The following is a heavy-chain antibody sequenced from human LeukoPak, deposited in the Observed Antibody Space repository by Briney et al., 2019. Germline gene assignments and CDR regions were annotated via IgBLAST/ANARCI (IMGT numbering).Heavy chain of an antibody. CDR1: GGSFSGYY. V-gene: IGHV4-34*01. J-gene: IGHJ4*02. D-gene: IGHD1-26*01. CDR3: ARGWRSGSYYRPHFDY. Sequence: SETLSLTCAVYGGSFSGYYWSWIRQPPGKGLEWIGEINHSGSTNYNPSLKSRVTISLDTSKSQFSLKVRYVTAADTAVYYCARGWRSGSYYRPHFDYWGQGTLVTVSS. CDR2: INHSGST.